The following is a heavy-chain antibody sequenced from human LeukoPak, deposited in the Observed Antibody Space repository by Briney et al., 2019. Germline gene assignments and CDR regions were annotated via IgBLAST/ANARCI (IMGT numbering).Heavy chain of an antibody. D-gene: IGHD2/OR15-2a*01. V-gene: IGHV4-59*08. J-gene: IGHJ3*02. Sequence: ASETLSLTCTVSGDSITNYYWSWIRQPPGEGLEWIGYVYASGATYSNPSLKSRVTISVDTSKNQFSLKLSSVTAADTAVYYCARHGKGVTYFYTFDIWGQGTVVAVSS. CDR2: VYASGAT. CDR3: ARHGKGVTYFYTFDI. CDR1: GDSITNYY.